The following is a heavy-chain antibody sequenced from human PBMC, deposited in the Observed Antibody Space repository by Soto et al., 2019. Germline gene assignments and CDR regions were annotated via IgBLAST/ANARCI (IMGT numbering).Heavy chain of an antibody. CDR1: GFTFSSYG. J-gene: IGHJ6*02. CDR3: AKDGVGLGYCSGGSCYSDYGMDV. CDR2: IWYDGSNK. D-gene: IGHD2-15*01. V-gene: IGHV3-30*02. Sequence: GGSLRLSCAASGFTFSSYGMHWVRQAPGKGLEWVAVIWYDGSNKYYADSVKGRFTISRDNSKNTLYLQMNSLRAEDTAVYYCAKDGVGLGYCSGGSCYSDYGMDVWGQGTTVTVSS.